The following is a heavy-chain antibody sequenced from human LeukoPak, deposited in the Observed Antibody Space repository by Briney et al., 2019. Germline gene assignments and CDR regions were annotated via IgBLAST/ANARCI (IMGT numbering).Heavy chain of an antibody. CDR3: ARWPRDGDYVSGDAFDI. CDR1: GFTFSSYS. Sequence: GGSLRLSCAASGFTFSSYSMNWVRQAPGKGLEWVSSISSSSSYIYYADSVKGRFTISRDNAKNSLYLQMNSLRAEDTAVYYCARWPRDGDYVSGDAFDIWGQGTMVTVSS. D-gene: IGHD4-17*01. V-gene: IGHV3-21*01. J-gene: IGHJ3*02. CDR2: ISSSSSYI.